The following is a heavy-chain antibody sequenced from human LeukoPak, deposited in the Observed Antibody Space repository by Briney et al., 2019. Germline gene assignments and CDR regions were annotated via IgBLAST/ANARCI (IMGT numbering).Heavy chain of an antibody. CDR3: AIPAYYYDGSGFKDDAFDI. D-gene: IGHD3-22*01. Sequence: ASVKVSCKASGGTFSSYAISWVRQAPGQGLEWMGRIIPILHMSNCAQKFQGRVTITADRSTSTAYMELSSLRSEDTAVYYCAIPAYYYDGSGFKDDAFDIWGQGTMVIVSS. CDR1: GGTFSSYA. V-gene: IGHV1-69*04. CDR2: IIPILHMS. J-gene: IGHJ3*02.